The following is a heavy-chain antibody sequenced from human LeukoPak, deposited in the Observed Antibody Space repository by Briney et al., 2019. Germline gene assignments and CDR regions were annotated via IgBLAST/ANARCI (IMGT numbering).Heavy chain of an antibody. J-gene: IGHJ4*02. CDR2: INPNSGGT. CDR1: GYTFIGYY. V-gene: IGHV1-2*02. Sequence: GASVKVSCKASGYTFIGYYMHWVRQAPGQGPEWMGWINPNSGGTNYAQKFQGRVTMTRDPSISTAYMALSRLRSDDTAVNYCARAYCSSTSCNFDYWGQGTLVTVSS. CDR3: ARAYCSSTSCNFDY. D-gene: IGHD2-2*01.